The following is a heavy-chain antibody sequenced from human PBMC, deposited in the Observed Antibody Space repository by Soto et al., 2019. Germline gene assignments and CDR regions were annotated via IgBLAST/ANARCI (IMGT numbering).Heavy chain of an antibody. CDR2: IYHSGST. Sequence: QLQLQESGSGLVKPSQTLSLTCAVSGGSISSGGYSWSWIRQPPGKGLEWIGYIYHSGSTYYNPSLKTRDTLSVDRSKNQFSLTLSSVTAADTAGDSCASVPSPWGQGTLVTVSS. J-gene: IGHJ5*02. V-gene: IGHV4-30-2*01. CDR3: ASVPSP. CDR1: GGSISSGGYS.